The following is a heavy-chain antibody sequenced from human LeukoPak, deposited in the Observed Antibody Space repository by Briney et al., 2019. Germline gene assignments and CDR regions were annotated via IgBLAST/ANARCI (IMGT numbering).Heavy chain of an antibody. Sequence: ASVKVSCKASGYTFTSYDINWVRQATGKGSEWMGGMNPNSGNTGYAQKFQGRVTITRNTSISTAYMELSSLRSEDAAVYYCARRGDYYDSSGYYYVYNYWGQGTLVTVSS. CDR2: MNPNSGNT. D-gene: IGHD3-22*01. J-gene: IGHJ4*02. CDR3: ARRGDYYDSSGYYYVYNY. CDR1: GYTFTSYD. V-gene: IGHV1-8*03.